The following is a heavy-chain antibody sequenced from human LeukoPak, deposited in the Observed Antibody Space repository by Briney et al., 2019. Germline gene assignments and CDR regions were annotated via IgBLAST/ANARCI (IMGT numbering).Heavy chain of an antibody. Sequence: GSLRLSCAASGFTFSSYAMHWVRQAPGKGLEWVAVISYDGSNKYYADSVKGRFTISRDNSKNTLYLQMNSLRAEDTAVYYCARDGDSSGWYFAFDIWGQGTMVTVSS. J-gene: IGHJ3*02. CDR2: ISYDGSNK. CDR1: GFTFSSYA. V-gene: IGHV3-30*04. D-gene: IGHD6-19*01. CDR3: ARDGDSSGWYFAFDI.